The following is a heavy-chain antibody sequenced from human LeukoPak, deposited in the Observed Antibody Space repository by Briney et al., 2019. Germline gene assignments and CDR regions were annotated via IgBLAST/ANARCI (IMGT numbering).Heavy chain of an antibody. CDR2: ISGSGGST. CDR1: GFTFSSYA. J-gene: IGHJ6*02. Sequence: GGSLRLSCAASGFTFSSYAMSWVRQAPGKGLEWVSAISGSGGSTYYADSVKGRFTISRDNSKNTLYPQMNSLRAEDTAVYYCAKVPLAVAGYYYYGMDVWGQGTTVTVSS. V-gene: IGHV3-23*01. CDR3: AKVPLAVAGYYYYGMDV. D-gene: IGHD6-19*01.